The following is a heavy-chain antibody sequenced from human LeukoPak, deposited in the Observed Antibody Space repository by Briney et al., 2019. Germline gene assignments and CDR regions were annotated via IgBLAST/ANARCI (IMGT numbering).Heavy chain of an antibody. CDR3: ASPGGAKYYDYVWGSYRYTESSFDY. CDR2: IIPIFGTA. CDR1: GGTFSSYA. J-gene: IGHJ4*02. Sequence: ASVKVSCKASGGTFSSYAISWVRQAPGQGLEWMGGIIPIFGTANYAQKFQGRVAITTDESTSTAYMELSSLRSEDTAVYYCASPGGAKYYDYVWGSYRYTESSFDYWGQGTLVTVSS. D-gene: IGHD3-16*02. V-gene: IGHV1-69*05.